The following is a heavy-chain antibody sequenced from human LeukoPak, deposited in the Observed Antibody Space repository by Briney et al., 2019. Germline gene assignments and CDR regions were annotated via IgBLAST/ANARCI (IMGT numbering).Heavy chain of an antibody. D-gene: IGHD3-22*01. Sequence: ASVKVSCKASGYTFTGYYMHWVRQAPGQGLEWMGWISAYNGNTNYAQKLQGRVTMTTDTSTSTAYMELRSLRSDDTAVYYCARDLDSSGYYGFDPWGQGTLVTVSS. CDR2: ISAYNGNT. CDR1: GYTFTGYY. V-gene: IGHV1-18*04. J-gene: IGHJ5*02. CDR3: ARDLDSSGYYGFDP.